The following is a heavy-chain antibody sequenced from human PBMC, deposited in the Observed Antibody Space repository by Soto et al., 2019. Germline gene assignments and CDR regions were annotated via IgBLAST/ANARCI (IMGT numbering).Heavy chain of an antibody. CDR1: GGSISSYY. CDR3: ARTYSSSWRDAFDI. CDR2: IYYSGST. Sequence: SETLSLTCTVSGGSISSYYWSWIRQPPGKGLEWIGNIYYSGSTNYNPSLKSRVTISVDTSKNQFSLKLSSVTAADTAVYYCARTYSSSWRDAFDIWGQGTMVTV. D-gene: IGHD6-13*01. V-gene: IGHV4-59*08. J-gene: IGHJ3*02.